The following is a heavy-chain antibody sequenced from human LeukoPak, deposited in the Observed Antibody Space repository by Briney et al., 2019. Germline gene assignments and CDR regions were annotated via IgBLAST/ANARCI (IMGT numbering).Heavy chain of an antibody. Sequence: SVKVSCKASGYTFTSYYMHWVRQAPGQGLEWMGGIIPIFGTANYAQKFQGRVTITADESTSTAYMELSSLRSEDTAVYYCARPYSSSPDHYYYYGMDVWGQGTTVTVSS. CDR2: IIPIFGTA. V-gene: IGHV1-69*13. CDR1: GYTFTSYY. J-gene: IGHJ6*02. D-gene: IGHD6-6*01. CDR3: ARPYSSSPDHYYYYGMDV.